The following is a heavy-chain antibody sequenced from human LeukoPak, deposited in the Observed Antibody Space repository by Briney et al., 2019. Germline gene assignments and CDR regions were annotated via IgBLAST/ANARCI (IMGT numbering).Heavy chain of an antibody. V-gene: IGHV3-23*01. J-gene: IGHJ2*01. D-gene: IGHD1-1*01. CDR3: ARHLPDGGRFNYYFDL. CDR1: GFTFSSYA. Sequence: PGGSLRLSCAASGFTFSSYAMSWVRQAPGKGLEWVSAISGSGGSTYYADSVKGRFTISRDNSKNTLYLQMNSLRAEDTAVYYCARHLPDGGRFNYYFDLWGRGTLVTVST. CDR2: ISGSGGST.